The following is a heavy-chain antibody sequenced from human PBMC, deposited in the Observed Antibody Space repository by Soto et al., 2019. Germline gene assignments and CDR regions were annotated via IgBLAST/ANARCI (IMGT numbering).Heavy chain of an antibody. CDR2: TYFRSKWYN. J-gene: IGHJ3*02. CDR3: ARDSRDSSGYSPTGAFDI. CDR1: GDSVSSNSAA. D-gene: IGHD3-22*01. Sequence: SQTLSLTCAISGDSVSSNSAAWNWIRQSPSRGLEWLGRTYFRSKWYNDYAVSVKSRITINPDTSKNQFSLQLNSVTPEDTAVYYCARDSRDSSGYSPTGAFDIWGQGTMVTVSS. V-gene: IGHV6-1*01.